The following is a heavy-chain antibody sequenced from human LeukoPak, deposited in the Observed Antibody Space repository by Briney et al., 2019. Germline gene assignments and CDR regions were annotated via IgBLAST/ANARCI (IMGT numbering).Heavy chain of an antibody. V-gene: IGHV3-11*04. J-gene: IGHJ6*03. CDR3: ARVPSGYTLGYGYYYYYMDV. D-gene: IGHD5-18*01. Sequence: GGSLRLSCAVSGFTFTDYTITSVRQAPRKGLERVSYISISGSTIYYADSLKSRFTISRDNTKNALYLQMNSLRAEDTAVYYCARVPSGYTLGYGYYYYYMDVWGKGTTVTVSS. CDR1: GFTFTDYT. CDR2: ISISGSTI.